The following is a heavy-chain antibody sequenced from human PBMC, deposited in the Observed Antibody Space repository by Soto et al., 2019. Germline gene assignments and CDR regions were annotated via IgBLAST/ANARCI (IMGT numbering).Heavy chain of an antibody. V-gene: IGHV1-69*13. D-gene: IGHD3-22*01. CDR1: GGTFSSYA. J-gene: IGHJ4*02. CDR2: IIPIFGTA. Sequence: SVKVSCKASGGTFSSYAISWVRQAPGQGLEWMGGIIPIFGTANYAQKFQGRVTITADESTSTAYMGLSSLRSEDTAVYYCASSYYFDSSGYTTDTLFDYWGQGTLVTVSS. CDR3: ASSYYFDSSGYTTDTLFDY.